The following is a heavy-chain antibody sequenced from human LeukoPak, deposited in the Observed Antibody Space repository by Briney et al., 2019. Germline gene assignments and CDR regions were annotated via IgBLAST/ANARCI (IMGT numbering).Heavy chain of an antibody. V-gene: IGHV4-59*08. CDR2: IYYSGST. CDR1: GGSISSYY. D-gene: IGHD5-18*01. J-gene: IGHJ5*02. CDR3: ARAGYSRDWFDP. Sequence: SETLSLTCTVSGGSISSYYWSWIRQPPGKGLEWIGYIYYSGSTNYNPSLKSPVTISVDTSKNQFSLKLSSVTAADTAVYYCARAGYSRDWFDPWGQGTLVTVSS.